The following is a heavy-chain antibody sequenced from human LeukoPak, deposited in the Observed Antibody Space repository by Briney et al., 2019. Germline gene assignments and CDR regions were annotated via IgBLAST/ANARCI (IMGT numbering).Heavy chain of an antibody. V-gene: IGHV4-59*08. Sequence: SETLSLTCTGSRGSISSYYWSRIRQPPGKGLEGIGYIYYSGSTNYFPPLKSRVTISVDTSKNQFSMKLSSATAADTAVYYCAGRTGTLDYWGQGTLVTVSS. CDR1: RGSISSYY. CDR3: AGRTGTLDY. J-gene: IGHJ4*02. CDR2: IYYSGST. D-gene: IGHD1-7*01.